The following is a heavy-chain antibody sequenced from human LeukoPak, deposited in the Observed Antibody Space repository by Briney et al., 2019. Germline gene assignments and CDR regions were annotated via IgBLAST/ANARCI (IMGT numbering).Heavy chain of an antibody. CDR3: ARGFQTWSGWYSPAGYFQH. Sequence: PSETLSLTCTVSGGSISSSSYYWGWIRQPPGKGLEWIGSIYYSGSTYYNPSLKSRVTISVDTSKNQFSLKLSSVTAADTAVYYFARGFQTWSGWYSPAGYFQHWGQGTLVTVSS. D-gene: IGHD6-19*01. CDR2: IYYSGST. V-gene: IGHV4-39*01. CDR1: GGSISSSSYY. J-gene: IGHJ1*01.